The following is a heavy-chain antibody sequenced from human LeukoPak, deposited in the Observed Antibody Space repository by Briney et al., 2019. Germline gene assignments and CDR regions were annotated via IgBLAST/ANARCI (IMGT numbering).Heavy chain of an antibody. V-gene: IGHV3-23*01. CDR3: AKAPVTTCRGAFCYPFDY. Sequence: GGSLRLSCAASGFTLSSYAMSWVRQAPGKGLEWVSAISDTGNAYHADSVKGRFTISRDSSKNTLFLQMNRLRPEDAAVYYCAKAPVTTCRGAFCYPFDYWGLGTLVTVSS. D-gene: IGHD2-15*01. CDR1: GFTLSSYA. CDR2: ISDTGNA. J-gene: IGHJ4*02.